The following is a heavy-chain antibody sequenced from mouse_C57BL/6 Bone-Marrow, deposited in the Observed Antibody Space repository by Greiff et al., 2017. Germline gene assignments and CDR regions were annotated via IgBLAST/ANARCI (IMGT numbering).Heavy chain of an antibody. CDR3: ARGPYDYDGDFDY. CDR2: INPSTGGT. D-gene: IGHD2-4*01. Sequence: EVQLQESGPELVKPGASVKISCKASGYSFTGYYMNWVKQSPEKSLEWIGEINPSTGGTTYNQKFKAKATLTVDKSSSTAYMQLKSLTSEDSAVYDCARGPYDYDGDFDYWGQGTTLTVSS. CDR1: GYSFTGYY. V-gene: IGHV1-42*01. J-gene: IGHJ2*01.